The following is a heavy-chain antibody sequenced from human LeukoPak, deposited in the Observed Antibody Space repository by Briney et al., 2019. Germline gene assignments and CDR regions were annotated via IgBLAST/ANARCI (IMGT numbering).Heavy chain of an antibody. CDR1: GYTFTDYY. D-gene: IGHD3-22*01. J-gene: IGHJ3*02. CDR3: ATRDSSGTGGAFDI. Sequence: ASVKVSCKVSGYTFTDYYMHWMQQAPGKGLEWMGLVDPEVGETIYAEKFQGRVTITADKSTDTAYMELSSLRSEDTAVYYCATRDSSGTGGAFDIWGQGTMVTVSS. CDR2: VDPEVGET. V-gene: IGHV1-69-2*01.